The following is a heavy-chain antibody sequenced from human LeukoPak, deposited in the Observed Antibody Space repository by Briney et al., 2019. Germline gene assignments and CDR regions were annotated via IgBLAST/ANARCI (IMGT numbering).Heavy chain of an antibody. D-gene: IGHD1-1*01. CDR3: AKDLAGTRYTYYFDY. J-gene: IGHJ4*02. V-gene: IGHV3-30*18. CDR1: GFTFSSYG. Sequence: GGSLRLSCAASGFTFSSYGVHWVRQAPGKGLEWVAVISYDGSNKYYADSVKGRFTISRDNSKNTLYLQMNSLRAEDTAVYYCAKDLAGTRYTYYFDYWGQGTLVTVSS. CDR2: ISYDGSNK.